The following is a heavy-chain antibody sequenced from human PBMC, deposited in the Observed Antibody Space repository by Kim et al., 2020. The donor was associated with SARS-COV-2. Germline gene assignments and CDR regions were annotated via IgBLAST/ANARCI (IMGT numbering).Heavy chain of an antibody. CDR1: GDSISSSFNY. J-gene: IGHJ5*01. V-gene: IGHV4-39*01. CDR2: VYHSGTT. D-gene: IGHD3-22*01. Sequence: SETLSLTCTVSGDSISSSFNYWGWIRQPPGKGLEWIGSVYHSGTTYDSPSLKSRVTVSVDTSKNEFSLKVTSVTAADTAVYFCARLPHDSSGYVDSWGQGILVTVSS. CDR3: ARLPHDSSGYVDS.